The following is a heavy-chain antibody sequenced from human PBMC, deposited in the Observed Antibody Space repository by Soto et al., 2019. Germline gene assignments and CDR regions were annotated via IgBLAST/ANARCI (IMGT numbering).Heavy chain of an antibody. CDR3: ARHQVAARRPVPFDY. V-gene: IGHV4-39*01. CDR1: GGSISSSSYY. D-gene: IGHD6-6*01. Sequence: SETLSLTCTVSGGSISSSSYYWGWIRQPPGKGLEWIGSIHYSGSTYYNPSLKSRVTISVDTSKNQFSLKLSSVTAADTAVYYCARHQVAARRPVPFDYWGQGTLVTVSS. J-gene: IGHJ4*02. CDR2: IHYSGST.